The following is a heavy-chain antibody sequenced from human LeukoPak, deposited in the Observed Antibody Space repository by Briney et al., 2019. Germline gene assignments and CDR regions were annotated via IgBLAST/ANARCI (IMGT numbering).Heavy chain of an antibody. CDR3: AKRLYDSSGYDY. Sequence: GGSLRLSCSASGFTFSNYAMHWVRQAPRKGLEYVSAISRNGGSTYYADSVKGRFTISRDNSKNTLYLQMNSLRAEDTAVYYCAKRLYDSSGYDYWGQGTLVTVSS. V-gene: IGHV3-64*04. CDR1: GFTFSNYA. CDR2: ISRNGGST. J-gene: IGHJ4*02. D-gene: IGHD3-22*01.